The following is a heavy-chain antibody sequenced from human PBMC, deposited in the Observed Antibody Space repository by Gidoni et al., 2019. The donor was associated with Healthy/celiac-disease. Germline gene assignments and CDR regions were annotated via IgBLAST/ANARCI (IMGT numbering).Heavy chain of an antibody. CDR2: IWHDGSNK. CDR3: ARDPGLGV. J-gene: IGHJ6*02. Sequence: QVQVVESGGGVVQPGRSLRLSCAASGFTFSSYGMHWVRPAPGKGLEWVAVIWHDGSNKYYGDSVKGRFIISRDNSRNTLFLQMNSLRVEDTALYYCARDPGLGVWGQGTTVTVSS. CDR1: GFTFSSYG. V-gene: IGHV3-33*02.